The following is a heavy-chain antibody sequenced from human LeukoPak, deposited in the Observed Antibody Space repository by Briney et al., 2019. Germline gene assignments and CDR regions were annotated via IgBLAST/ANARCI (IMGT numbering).Heavy chain of an antibody. CDR3: ARSGYETLLSIDY. D-gene: IGHD5-12*01. CDR1: GFSVNSNY. Sequence: PGESLRLSCAASGFSVNSNYMSWVRQAPGKGLEWVSILYSGGATYYADSVKGRFTISRDISKNTVYLQMNSLRLEDTAVYYCARSGYETLLSIDYWGQETLVTVSS. CDR2: LYSGGAT. V-gene: IGHV3-66*02. J-gene: IGHJ4*02.